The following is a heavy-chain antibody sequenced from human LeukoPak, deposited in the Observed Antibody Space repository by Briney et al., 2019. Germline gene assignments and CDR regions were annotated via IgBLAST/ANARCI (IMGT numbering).Heavy chain of an antibody. Sequence: GFLMLSCAASGFTFSSYWMSWVRQAPGKGLEWVANIKEDGSEEYYVDSVKGRFTISRDNTKNSLYLQMNSLRAEDTAVYYCGGSYSMGWGQGTLVTVSS. D-gene: IGHD1-26*01. V-gene: IGHV3-7*02. CDR1: GFTFSSYW. CDR2: IKEDGSEE. CDR3: GGSYSMG. J-gene: IGHJ4*02.